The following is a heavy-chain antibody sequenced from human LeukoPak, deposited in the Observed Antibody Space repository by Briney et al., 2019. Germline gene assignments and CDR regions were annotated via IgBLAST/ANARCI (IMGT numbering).Heavy chain of an antibody. CDR1: GFTFSIYD. D-gene: IGHD3-3*01. J-gene: IGHJ6*03. CDR2: IGTAGDT. Sequence: PGGSLRLSCAASGFTFSIYDMHWVRQAAGKGLEWVSAIGTAGDTYYPGSVKGRFTISRENAKNSLYLQMNSLRAGDTAVYYCARAPGQYYDFWSGSAAPYYMDVWGKGTTVTVSS. CDR3: ARAPGQYYDFWSGSAAPYYMDV. V-gene: IGHV3-13*01.